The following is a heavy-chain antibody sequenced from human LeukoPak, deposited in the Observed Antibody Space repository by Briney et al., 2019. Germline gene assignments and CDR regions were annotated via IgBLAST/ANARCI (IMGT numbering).Heavy chain of an antibody. Sequence: GGSLRLSCAASGFTFSSYEMNWVRQAPGKGLEWVSYISSSGSTIYYADSVKGRFTISRDNAKNSLYLQMNSLRAEDTAVYYCARDSEWELGGDAFDIWGQGTMVTVSS. D-gene: IGHD1-26*01. CDR3: ARDSEWELGGDAFDI. CDR2: ISSSGSTI. J-gene: IGHJ3*02. V-gene: IGHV3-48*03. CDR1: GFTFSSYE.